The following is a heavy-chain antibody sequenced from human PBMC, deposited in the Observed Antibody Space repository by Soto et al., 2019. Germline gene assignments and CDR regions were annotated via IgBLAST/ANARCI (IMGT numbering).Heavy chain of an antibody. Sequence: GESLKISCKGSGYTFTSYWIAWVRQMPGKGLEWMGIFYPGDSDARYSPSCQGQVTISADKSLSTAYLQWSSLKASDTAMYYCARLGNGDLSPLDYWGQGTLVTVSS. CDR2: FYPGDSDA. CDR1: GYTFTSYW. D-gene: IGHD7-27*01. V-gene: IGHV5-51*01. CDR3: ARLGNGDLSPLDY. J-gene: IGHJ4*02.